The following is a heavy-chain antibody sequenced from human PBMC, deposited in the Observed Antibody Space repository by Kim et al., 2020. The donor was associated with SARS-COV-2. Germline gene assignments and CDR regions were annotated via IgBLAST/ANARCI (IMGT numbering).Heavy chain of an antibody. Sequence: GCSLRFSCAASGFTFDDYAMHWVRQAPGKGLEWVSLISWDGGSTYYADSVKGRFTISRDNSKNSLYLQMNSLRAEDTALYYCAKDSLVDSGYDYYYYGMDVWGQGTTVTVSS. V-gene: IGHV3-43D*03. J-gene: IGHJ6*02. CDR3: AKDSLVDSGYDYYYYGMDV. CDR2: ISWDGGST. D-gene: IGHD5-12*01. CDR1: GFTFDDYA.